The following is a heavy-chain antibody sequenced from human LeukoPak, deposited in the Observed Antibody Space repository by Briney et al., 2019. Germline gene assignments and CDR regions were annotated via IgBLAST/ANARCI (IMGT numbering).Heavy chain of an antibody. Sequence: GGSLRLSCAASGFTFSSYAMHWVRQGPGTGLEWVSYISGSSSTIYYADSVKGRFTISRDNAKNSLYLQMNSLRAEDTAVYYCARVLQTLGGVSFDYWGQGTLVTVSS. V-gene: IGHV3-48*01. CDR1: GFTFSSYA. CDR2: ISGSSSTI. CDR3: ARVLQTLGGVSFDY. D-gene: IGHD5/OR15-5a*01. J-gene: IGHJ4*02.